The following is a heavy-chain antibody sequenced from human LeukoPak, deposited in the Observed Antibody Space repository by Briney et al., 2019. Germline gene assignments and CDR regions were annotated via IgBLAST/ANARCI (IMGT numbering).Heavy chain of an antibody. D-gene: IGHD5-18*01. V-gene: IGHV3-23*01. CDR1: GFTFSNYA. CDR2: ITGSGDST. J-gene: IGHJ4*02. Sequence: GGSLRLSCAASGFTFSNYAMSWVRQAPGKGLEWVSGITGSGDSTYYADSVKGRFTISRDNSKNTLFLQLNSLRAEDTAVYYCAKGGLGTAMVLYYWGQGTLVTVSS. CDR3: AKGGLGTAMVLYY.